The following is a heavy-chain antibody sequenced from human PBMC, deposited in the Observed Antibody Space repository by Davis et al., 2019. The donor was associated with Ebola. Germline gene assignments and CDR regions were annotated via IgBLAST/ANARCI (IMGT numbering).Heavy chain of an antibody. CDR3: ARDLPGAAGYGMDV. V-gene: IGHV4-59*01. CDR2: IYYSGST. D-gene: IGHD2-2*01. Sequence: PSETLSLTCAVYGGSFSGYYWSWIRQPPGKGLEWIGYIYYSGSTNYNPSLKSRVTISVDTSKNQFSLKLSSVTAADTAVYYCARDLPGAAGYGMDVWGQGTTVTVSS. J-gene: IGHJ6*02. CDR1: GGSFSGYY.